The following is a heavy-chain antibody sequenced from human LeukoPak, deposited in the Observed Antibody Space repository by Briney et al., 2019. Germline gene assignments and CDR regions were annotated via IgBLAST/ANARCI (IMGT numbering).Heavy chain of an antibody. Sequence: TGGSLRLPCAASGFTFSSYAMSWVRQAPGKGLEWVSAISGSGVGTYYADSVKGRFTISRDNSWNTLYLQMSSLRAEDTAVYYCAKDQVISGSEASDIWGQGTMVTVSS. CDR2: ISGSGVGT. J-gene: IGHJ3*02. V-gene: IGHV3-23*01. CDR3: AKDQVISGSEASDI. CDR1: GFTFSSYA. D-gene: IGHD2-21*01.